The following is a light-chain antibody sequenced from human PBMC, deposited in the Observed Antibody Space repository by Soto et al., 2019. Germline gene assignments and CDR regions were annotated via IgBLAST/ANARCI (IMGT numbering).Light chain of an antibody. CDR2: GAS. Sequence: EIVLTQSPGTLSLSPGERATLSCRASQSVSSNYLAWYQQKPGQAPRLLIYGASSRATSIPDRFGGSGSGTDFTLTISRLEPEDYAVYYCHQYGSSWTFGQGTEVEIK. V-gene: IGKV3-20*01. CDR1: QSVSSNY. CDR3: HQYGSSWT. J-gene: IGKJ1*01.